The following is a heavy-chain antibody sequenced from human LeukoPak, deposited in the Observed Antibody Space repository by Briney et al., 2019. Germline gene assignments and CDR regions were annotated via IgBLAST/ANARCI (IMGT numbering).Heavy chain of an antibody. CDR3: AREWTYYDILTGYSHNWFDP. Sequence: ASVKVSCKASGYTFTGYYMHWVRQAPGQGLEWMGRINPNSGGTNYAQKFQGRVTMTRDMSISTAYMELSRLRSDDTAVYYCAREWTYYDILTGYSHNWFDPWGQGTLVTVSS. CDR1: GYTFTGYY. V-gene: IGHV1-2*06. J-gene: IGHJ5*02. CDR2: INPNSGGT. D-gene: IGHD3-9*01.